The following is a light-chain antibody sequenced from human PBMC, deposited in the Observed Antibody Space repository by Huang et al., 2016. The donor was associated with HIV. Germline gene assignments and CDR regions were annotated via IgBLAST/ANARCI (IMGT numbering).Light chain of an antibody. J-gene: IGKJ2*01. Sequence: EIVMTQSPVTLSVSPGESATLSCRASQSVSSNLAWYQQKPGQAPRLLIYGASTRATGIPARFSVSGSGTEFTLTISNLQSEDFAVYYCQQSHDWPPYTFGQGTKLEIK. CDR1: QSVSSN. CDR2: GAS. CDR3: QQSHDWPPYT. V-gene: IGKV3-15*01.